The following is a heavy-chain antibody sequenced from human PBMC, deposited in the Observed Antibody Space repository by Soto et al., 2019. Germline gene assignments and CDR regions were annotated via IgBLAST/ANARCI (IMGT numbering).Heavy chain of an antibody. D-gene: IGHD3-10*01. J-gene: IGHJ4*02. V-gene: IGHV3-23*01. CDR3: AKDRGRYYYGSGSYYIGFDY. Sequence: GGSLRLSCAASGFTFSSYAMSWVRQAPGKGLEWVSAISGSGGSTYYADSVKGRFTISRDNSKNMLYLQMNSLRAEDTAVYYSAKDRGRYYYGSGSYYIGFDYWGQRTLVTVSS. CDR2: ISGSGGST. CDR1: GFTFSSYA.